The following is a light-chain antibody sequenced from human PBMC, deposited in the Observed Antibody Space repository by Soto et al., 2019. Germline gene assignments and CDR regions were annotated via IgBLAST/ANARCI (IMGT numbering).Light chain of an antibody. J-gene: IGKJ5*01. CDR2: AAS. CDR1: QSISRY. Sequence: DIQMTQSPSSLSASVGDRVTITCRASQSISRYSNWYQQKPGKAPKLLIYAASSLQSGVPSRFSGSGSGTDFTLTISSLQPEDFATYYCQQSYSTPITFGQGTRLDIK. V-gene: IGKV1-39*01. CDR3: QQSYSTPIT.